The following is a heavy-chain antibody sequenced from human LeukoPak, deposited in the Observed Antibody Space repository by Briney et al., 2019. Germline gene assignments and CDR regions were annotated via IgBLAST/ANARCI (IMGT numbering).Heavy chain of an antibody. CDR1: GYTFTSYG. CDR3: ARGRGVVVAAATQYWFDP. J-gene: IGHJ5*02. Sequence: ASVKVSCKASGYTFTSYGISWVRQAPGQGLEWMGWIRGYNGNTKYAQKFQGRVTMTTDTSTSTAYMELRSLRSDDTAVYYCARGRGVVVAAATQYWFDPWGQGTLVTVSS. V-gene: IGHV1-18*01. D-gene: IGHD2-15*01. CDR2: IRGYNGNT.